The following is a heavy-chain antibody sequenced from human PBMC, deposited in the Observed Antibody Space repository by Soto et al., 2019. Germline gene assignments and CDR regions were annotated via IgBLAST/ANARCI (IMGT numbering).Heavy chain of an antibody. CDR3: ARVYYYDSSGLAFDI. CDR1: GFTFTSSA. D-gene: IGHD3-22*01. V-gene: IGHV1-18*01. Sequence: ASVKVSCKASGFTFTSSAVQWVRQARGQGLEWIGWISAYNGNTNYAQKLQGRVTMTTDTSTSTAYMELRSLRSDDTAVYYCARVYYYDSSGLAFDIWGQGTMVTVSS. CDR2: ISAYNGNT. J-gene: IGHJ3*02.